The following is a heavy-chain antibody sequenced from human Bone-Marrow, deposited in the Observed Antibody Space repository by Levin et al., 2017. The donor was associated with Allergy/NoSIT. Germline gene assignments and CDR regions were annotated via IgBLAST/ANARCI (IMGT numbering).Heavy chain of an antibody. CDR3: AKDISSSWSTGDLDY. J-gene: IGHJ4*02. CDR2: IRGSGVGT. V-gene: IGHV3-23*01. CDR1: GFTFSSYA. D-gene: IGHD6-6*01. Sequence: GGSLRLSCAASGFTFSSYAMSWVRQAPGKGLEWVSGIRGSGVGTYYADAVKGRFTISRDNSKNTLYLQMKSLRAEDTAVYYCAKDISSSWSTGDLDYWGQGTQVTVSS.